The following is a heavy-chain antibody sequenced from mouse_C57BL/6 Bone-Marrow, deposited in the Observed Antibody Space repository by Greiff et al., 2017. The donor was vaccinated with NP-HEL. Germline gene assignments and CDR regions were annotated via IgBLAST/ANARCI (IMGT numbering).Heavy chain of an antibody. J-gene: IGHJ4*01. CDR1: GFTFSSYA. D-gene: IGHD2-4*01. CDR3: ARDYYDVDYAMDD. CDR2: ISDGGSYT. Sequence: DVKLVESGGGLVKPGGSLKLSCAASGFTFSSYAMSWVRQTPEKRLEWVATISDGGSYTYYPDNVKGRFTISRDNAKNNLYLQMSHLKSEDTAMYYCARDYYDVDYAMDDWGQGTSVTVSS. V-gene: IGHV5-4*01.